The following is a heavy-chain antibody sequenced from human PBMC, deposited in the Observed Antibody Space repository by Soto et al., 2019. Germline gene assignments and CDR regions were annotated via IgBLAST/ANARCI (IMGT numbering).Heavy chain of an antibody. Sequence: QVQLLQSGAEVKEPGASVKVSCKASGYTFHNYAISWVRQAPGQGLEWMGWYNPSIVYGQSAKNFQGRVSMTTDTSTNTAYMELKSRRSDDTATYYCARNSSDPYGGLDPWGQGTRVTVSS. D-gene: IGHD3-22*01. CDR1: GYTFHNYA. J-gene: IGHJ5*02. CDR3: ARNSSDPYGGLDP. V-gene: IGHV1-18*04. CDR2: YNPSIVYG.